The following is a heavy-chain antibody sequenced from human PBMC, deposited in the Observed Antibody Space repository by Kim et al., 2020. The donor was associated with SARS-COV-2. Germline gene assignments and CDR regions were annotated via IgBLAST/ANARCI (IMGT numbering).Heavy chain of an antibody. CDR3: VEVNGGVERAINY. D-gene: IGHD1-1*01. Sequence: GGSLRLSCAASGFTFSNNAMTWVRQAPGKGLEWVSTISNDGGSRHYADSVKGRFTISRDNSKDTLYLQMNGLRAEDTAVYYCVEVNGGVERAINYCGQVT. V-gene: IGHV3-23*01. CDR2: ISNDGGSR. CDR1: GFTFSNNA. J-gene: IGHJ1*01.